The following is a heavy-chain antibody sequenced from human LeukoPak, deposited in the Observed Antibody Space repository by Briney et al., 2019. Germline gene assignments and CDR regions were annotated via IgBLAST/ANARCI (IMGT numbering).Heavy chain of an antibody. J-gene: IGHJ4*02. CDR1: GFTFSTYW. CDR2: IAGDESHT. CDR3: ARDPGAFPYFFDC. Sequence: GGSLRLSCAASGFTFSTYWMHWVRQVPGKGLVWVSRIAGDESHTNYADSVRGRFTISRDNSKNTLYLQMNSLRVEDTAVYFCARDPGAFPYFFDCWGQGTLVTVSS. V-gene: IGHV3-74*01. D-gene: IGHD4/OR15-4a*01.